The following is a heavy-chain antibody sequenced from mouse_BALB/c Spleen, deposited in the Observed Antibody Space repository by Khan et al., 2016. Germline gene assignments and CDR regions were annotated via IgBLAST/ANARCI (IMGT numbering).Heavy chain of an antibody. CDR2: ISYSGST. CDR3: AREGAY. V-gene: IGHV3-2*02. Sequence: VQLKESGPGLVKPSQSLSLTCTVTGYSITSDYAWNWIRQFPGNKLEWMGYISYSGSTSYNPSLKSRISITRDTSKNQFFLQLNSVTTEDTATYYCAREGAYWGQGTLVTVSA. CDR1: GYSITSDYA. J-gene: IGHJ3*01.